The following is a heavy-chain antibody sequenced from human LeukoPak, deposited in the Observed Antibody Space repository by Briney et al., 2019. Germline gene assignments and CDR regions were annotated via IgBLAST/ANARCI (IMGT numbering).Heavy chain of an antibody. V-gene: IGHV3-7*03. CDR1: GFPFSSYS. CDR3: AKAPPYKKYFDY. CDR2: IKPDGTTK. D-gene: IGHD1-1*01. Sequence: GGSLRLSCAASGFPFSSYSMTWVRQAPGKGLEWAANIKPDGTTKFYVDSVKGRFTISRDNSKNTLYLQMNSLRAEDTAVYYCAKAPPYKKYFDYWGQGTLVTVSS. J-gene: IGHJ4*02.